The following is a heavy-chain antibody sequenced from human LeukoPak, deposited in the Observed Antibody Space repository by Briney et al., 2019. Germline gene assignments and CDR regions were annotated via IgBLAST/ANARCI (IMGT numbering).Heavy chain of an antibody. V-gene: IGHV4-34*01. D-gene: IGHD3-10*01. CDR2: INHSGST. Sequence: PSETLSLTCAVYGGSFSGYYWSWIRQPPGKGLEWIGEINHSGSTNYNPSLKSRVTISVDTSKNQFSLKLSSVTAADTAVYYCARFQRGLYYFDYWGQGTLVTVSS. CDR3: ARFQRGLYYFDY. J-gene: IGHJ4*02. CDR1: GGSFSGYY.